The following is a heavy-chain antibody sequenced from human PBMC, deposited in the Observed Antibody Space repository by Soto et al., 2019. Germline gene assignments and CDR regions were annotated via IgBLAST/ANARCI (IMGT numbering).Heavy chain of an antibody. D-gene: IGHD4-17*01. J-gene: IGHJ4*02. CDR2: ISAYNGNT. CDR3: ARDFYGDSGDFAY. CDR1: DYTFTSYG. Sequence: QVQLVQPGAEVKKPGASVKVSCKAYDYTFTSYGISWVRQAPGQGLEWMGWISAYNGNTKYIQKLQGRVTMTTDPSTSTAYMELRSLTSDDTAVYYCARDFYGDSGDFAYWGQGTLVTVPS. V-gene: IGHV1-18*01.